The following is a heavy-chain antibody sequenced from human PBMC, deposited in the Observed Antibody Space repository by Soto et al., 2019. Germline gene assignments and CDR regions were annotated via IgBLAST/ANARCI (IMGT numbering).Heavy chain of an antibody. CDR1: GFTFSNYW. CDR2: INSDGSST. V-gene: IGHV3-74*01. CDR3: ARGNGTY. J-gene: IGHJ4*02. D-gene: IGHD1-26*01. Sequence: GSLRLSCAASGFTFSNYWMHWVRQAPGKGLVWVSRINSDGSSTNYADSVKGRFTISRDNAKNSLYLQMNSLRAEDTAVYYCARGNGTYWGQGTLVTAPQ.